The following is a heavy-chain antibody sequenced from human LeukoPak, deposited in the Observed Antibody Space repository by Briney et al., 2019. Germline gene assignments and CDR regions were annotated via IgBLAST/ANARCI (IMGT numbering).Heavy chain of an antibody. J-gene: IGHJ4*02. CDR2: INPNSDGT. CDR1: GYTFTGYY. V-gene: IGHV1-2*02. D-gene: IGHD2-2*01. Sequence: ASVKVSCKASGYTFTGYYMHWARQAPGQGLEWMGWINPNSDGTNYAQKFQDRVTMTRDTSISTAYMELSRLRSDDTAVYYCASVCSSNTCSADYWGQGTPVTVSS. CDR3: ASVCSSNTCSADY.